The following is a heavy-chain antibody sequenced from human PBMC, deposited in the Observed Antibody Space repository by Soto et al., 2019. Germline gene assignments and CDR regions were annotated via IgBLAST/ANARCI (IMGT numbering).Heavy chain of an antibody. V-gene: IGHV4-39*01. Sequence: QLQLQESGPGLVKPSETLSLTCTVSGGSISSSSYYWGWIRQPPGKGLEWIGSIYYSGSTYYNPSLKSRVTISVDTSKNQFSLKLSSVTAADTAVYYCARHFYSSGRVRYFDYWGQGTLVTVSS. CDR2: IYYSGST. CDR1: GGSISSSSYY. D-gene: IGHD6-25*01. J-gene: IGHJ4*02. CDR3: ARHFYSSGRVRYFDY.